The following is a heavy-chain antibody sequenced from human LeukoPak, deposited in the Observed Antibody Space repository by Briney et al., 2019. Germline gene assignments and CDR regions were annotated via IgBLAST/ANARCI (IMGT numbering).Heavy chain of an antibody. J-gene: IGHJ6*03. CDR2: ISSSGSTI. CDR1: GFTFSDYY. D-gene: IGHD3-10*01. Sequence: GGSLRLSCAASGFTFSDYYMSWIRQAPGKGLEWVSYISSSGSTIYYADSVKGRFTISRDNAKNSLYLQMNSLRAEDTAVYYCARGPRITLVRGGQWYYYMDVWGKGTTVTISS. CDR3: ARGPRITLVRGGQWYYYMDV. V-gene: IGHV3-11*01.